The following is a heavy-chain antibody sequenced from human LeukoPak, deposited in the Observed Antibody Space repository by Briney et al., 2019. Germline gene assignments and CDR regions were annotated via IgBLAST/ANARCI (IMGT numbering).Heavy chain of an antibody. D-gene: IGHD3-10*01. CDR2: INYSGST. V-gene: IGHV4-39*01. Sequence: SQTLSLTCTVSGGSVSSTTYYCSWIRQPPGKGLEWIASINYSGSTYYNPSLKSRVTISVDTSENQFSLKLSSVTAADTAVYYCARYVVYGSGKYYFDYWGQGTLVTVSS. J-gene: IGHJ4*02. CDR1: GGSVSSTTYY. CDR3: ARYVVYGSGKYYFDY.